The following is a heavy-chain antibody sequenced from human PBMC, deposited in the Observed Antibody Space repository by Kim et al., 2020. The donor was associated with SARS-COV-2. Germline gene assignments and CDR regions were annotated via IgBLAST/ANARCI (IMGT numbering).Heavy chain of an antibody. D-gene: IGHD6-13*01. V-gene: IGHV3-23*01. J-gene: IGHJ4*02. CDR2: ISGSGGST. Sequence: GGSLRLFCAASGFTFSSYAMSWVRQAPGKGLEWVSAISGSGGSTYYADSVKGRFTISRDNSKNTLYLQMNSLRAEDTAVYYCAISLDSSSWFGGDYWGQGTLVTVSS. CDR3: AISLDSSSWFGGDY. CDR1: GFTFSSYA.